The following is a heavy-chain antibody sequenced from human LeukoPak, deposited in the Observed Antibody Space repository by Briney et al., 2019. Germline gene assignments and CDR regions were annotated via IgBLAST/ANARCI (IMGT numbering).Heavy chain of an antibody. D-gene: IGHD1-26*01. J-gene: IGHJ4*02. CDR2: IYTSGST. CDR1: GGSISSFY. CDR3: ARGPSGSFPADY. Sequence: AETLSLTCTVSGGSISSFYWSWIRQPAGKGLEWIGRIYTSGSTNYNPSLKSRVTMSVDTSKNQFSLKLSSVTAADTAVYYCARGPSGSFPADYWGQGTLVTVSS. V-gene: IGHV4-4*07.